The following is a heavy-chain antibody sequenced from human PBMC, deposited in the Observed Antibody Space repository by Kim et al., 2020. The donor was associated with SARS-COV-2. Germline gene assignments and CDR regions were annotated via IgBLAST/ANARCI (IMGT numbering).Heavy chain of an antibody. D-gene: IGHD6-19*01. CDR2: IYYSGST. V-gene: IGHV4-61*03. CDR3: ARRRDEGWDRYFDY. CDR1: GGSVISGNYY. Sequence: SETLSLTCTVSGGSVISGNYYWTWIRQPPGKALEWIGYIYYSGSTTYNPSLKSRVTMSVDTSKNHFSLNLSSVTTADTAVYYCARRRDEGWDRYFDYWGQRILVTVSS. J-gene: IGHJ4*02.